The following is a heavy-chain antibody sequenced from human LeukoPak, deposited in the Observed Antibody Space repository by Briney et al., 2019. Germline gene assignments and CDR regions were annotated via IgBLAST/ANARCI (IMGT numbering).Heavy chain of an antibody. CDR1: GYTFTGYY. CDR3: ARDIFSGYDSVEY. J-gene: IGHJ4*02. D-gene: IGHD5-12*01. CDR2: INPNSGGT. V-gene: IGHV1-2*02. Sequence: ASVKVSCKASGYTFTGYYMHWVRQAPGQGHEWMGWINPNSGGTNYAQKFQGRVTMSRDTSISTAYMELSRLRSDDTAVYYCARDIFSGYDSVEYWGQGTLVTVSS.